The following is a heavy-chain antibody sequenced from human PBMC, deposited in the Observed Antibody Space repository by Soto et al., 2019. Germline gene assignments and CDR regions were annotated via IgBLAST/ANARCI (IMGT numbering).Heavy chain of an antibody. D-gene: IGHD2-15*01. Sequence: AQLSESGGGLVRTGGSLRVSCAASGFGFGSYAMAWIRQAPGKGLEWVSSISGSGLVTYYADSVRGRFAVSRDNSRNTLFLQMNSLRAEDTAVYYCARTRGTHCSGGSCYYFDIWGRGTLVSV. J-gene: IGHJ4*02. CDR1: GFGFGSYA. CDR3: ARTRGTHCSGGSCYYFDI. CDR2: ISGSGLVT. V-gene: IGHV3-23*01.